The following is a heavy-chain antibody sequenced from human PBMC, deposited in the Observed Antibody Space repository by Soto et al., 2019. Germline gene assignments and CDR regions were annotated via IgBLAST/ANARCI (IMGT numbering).Heavy chain of an antibody. CDR2: VYYTGST. J-gene: IGHJ4*02. D-gene: IGHD6-6*01. Sequence: SDTLSLTCSFSGVSISSSYWNWIRQSPGKGLEWLCYVYYTGSTNYSPSLRSVVSISVETSENKFSLRLSSVTAADTAVYFCARSLAVPGAXMDYGGQGTQVXVX. CDR3: ARSLAVPGAXMDY. V-gene: IGHV4-59*01. CDR1: GVSISSSY.